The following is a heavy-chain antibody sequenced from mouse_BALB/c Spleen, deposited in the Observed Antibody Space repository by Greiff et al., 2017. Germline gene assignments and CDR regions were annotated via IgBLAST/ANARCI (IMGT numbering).Heavy chain of an antibody. CDR2: IWGDGST. Sequence: VKVEESGPGLVAPSQSLSITCTVSGFSLTGYGVNWVRQPPGKGLEWLGMIWGDGSTDYNSALKSRLSISKDNSKSQVFLKMNSLQTDDTARYYCARYGNPSLYAMDYWGQGTSVTVSS. D-gene: IGHD2-1*01. J-gene: IGHJ4*01. CDR3: ARYGNPSLYAMDY. V-gene: IGHV2-6-7*01. CDR1: GFSLTGYG.